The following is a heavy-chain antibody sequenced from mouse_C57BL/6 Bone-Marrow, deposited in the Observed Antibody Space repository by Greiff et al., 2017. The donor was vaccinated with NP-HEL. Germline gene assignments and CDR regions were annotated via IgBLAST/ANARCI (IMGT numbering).Heavy chain of an antibody. CDR2: INPSNGGT. V-gene: IGHV1-53*01. J-gene: IGHJ2*01. CDR1: TSYW. Sequence: VQLQQPGTELVKPGASVKLSFTSYWMHWVKQRPGQGLEWIGNINPSNGGTNYNEKFKSKATLTVDKSSSTAYMQLSSLTSEDSAVYYCARWDYYGSFDYWGQGTTLTVSS. D-gene: IGHD1-1*01. CDR3: ARWDYYGSFDY.